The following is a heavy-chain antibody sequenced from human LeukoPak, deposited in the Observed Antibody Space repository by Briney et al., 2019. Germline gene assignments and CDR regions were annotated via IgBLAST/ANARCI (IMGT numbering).Heavy chain of an antibody. CDR3: AKGGYSYGYPFDY. CDR1: GFTFADYA. D-gene: IGHD5-18*01. CDR2: ISWNSGSI. Sequence: GGSLRLSCAASGFTFADYAMNWVRQAPGKGLEWVSCISWNSGSIGYADSVKGRFTISRDNAKNSLYLQMNSLRDEDMALYYCAKGGYSYGYPFDYWGQGTLVTVSS. V-gene: IGHV3-9*03. J-gene: IGHJ4*02.